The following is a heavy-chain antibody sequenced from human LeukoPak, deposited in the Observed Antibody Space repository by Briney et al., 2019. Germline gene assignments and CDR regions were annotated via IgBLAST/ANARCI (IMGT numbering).Heavy chain of an antibody. Sequence: PGRSLRLSCAASGFTFSSYAMHWVRQAPGKGLEWVAVISYDGSNKYYADSVKGRFTISRDNSKNTLYLQMNSLRAEDTAVYYCAREYDYGGAFDYWGQGTLVTVSS. J-gene: IGHJ4*02. V-gene: IGHV3-30*14. CDR3: AREYDYGGAFDY. CDR2: ISYDGSNK. CDR1: GFTFSSYA. D-gene: IGHD4-23*01.